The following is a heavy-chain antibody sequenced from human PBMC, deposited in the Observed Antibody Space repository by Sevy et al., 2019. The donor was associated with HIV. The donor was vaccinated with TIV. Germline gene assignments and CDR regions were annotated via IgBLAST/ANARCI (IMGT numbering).Heavy chain of an antibody. V-gene: IGHV3-30*02. CDR1: GFTFSNYG. CDR3: AKVLRIVEIPAAIDYYYGMDV. CDR2: IRFDATIK. Sequence: GGSLRLSCAASGFTFSNYGMHWVRQAPGKGLEWVAFIRFDATIKYYRDSVKGRLTISRDNSKSTLYLQTNSLRAEDTAVYFCAKVLRIVEIPAAIDYYYGMDVWGQGTTVTVSS. D-gene: IGHD2-2*01. J-gene: IGHJ6*02.